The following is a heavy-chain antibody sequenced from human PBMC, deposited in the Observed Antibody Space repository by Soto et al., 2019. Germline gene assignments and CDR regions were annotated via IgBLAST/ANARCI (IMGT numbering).Heavy chain of an antibody. Sequence: GGSLRLSCAASGFTFSSYGMHWVRQAPGKGLEWVAVISYDGSNKYYADSVKGRFTISRDNSKNTLYLQMNSLRAEDTAVYYCAKDYSGYYALWGQGTLVTVSS. D-gene: IGHD3-10*01. CDR3: AKDYSGYYAL. CDR2: ISYDGSNK. CDR1: GFTFSSYG. J-gene: IGHJ4*02. V-gene: IGHV3-30*18.